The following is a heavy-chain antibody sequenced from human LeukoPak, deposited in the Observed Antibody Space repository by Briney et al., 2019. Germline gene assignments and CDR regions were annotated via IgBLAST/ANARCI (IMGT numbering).Heavy chain of an antibody. CDR1: GYSISSGYY. J-gene: IGHJ4*02. D-gene: IGHD3-16*01. CDR2: IYHSGST. Sequence: SETLSLTCTVSGYSISSGYYWGWIRQPPGKGLEWIGSIYHSGSTYYNPSLKSRVTISVDTSKNQFSLKLSSVTAADTAVYYCARDGGDYWGQGTLVTVSS. V-gene: IGHV4-38-2*02. CDR3: ARDGGDY.